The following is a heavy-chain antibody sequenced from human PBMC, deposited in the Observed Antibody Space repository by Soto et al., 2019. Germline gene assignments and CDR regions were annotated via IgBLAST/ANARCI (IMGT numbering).Heavy chain of an antibody. V-gene: IGHV1-46*01. CDR1: GYTFTSYY. J-gene: IGHJ4*02. CDR2: INPSGGST. Sequence: QVQLVQSGAEVKKPGASVKVSCKASGYTFTSYYMHWVRQAPGQGLEWMGIINPSGGSTTYAQKFEGRVTMARGTSTSTVYMELSSLRSEDTAVYYCARVGGYSYGGVDYWGQGTLVTVSS. D-gene: IGHD5-18*01. CDR3: ARVGGYSYGGVDY.